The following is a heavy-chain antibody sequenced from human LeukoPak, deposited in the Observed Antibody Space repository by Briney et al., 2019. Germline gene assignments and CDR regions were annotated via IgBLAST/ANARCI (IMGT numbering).Heavy chain of an antibody. CDR1: GGSINTYF. D-gene: IGHD6-6*01. V-gene: IGHV4-59*12. CDR3: ASSSIAAREYFDY. CDR2: SHYTGSA. Sequence: SETLSLTCTISGGSINTYFWSWIRQSPGEGLEWIGYSHYTGSANYKPSLKSRVTISVDTSKNQFSLKLSSVTAADTAVYYCASSSIAAREYFDYWGQGTLVTVSS. J-gene: IGHJ4*02.